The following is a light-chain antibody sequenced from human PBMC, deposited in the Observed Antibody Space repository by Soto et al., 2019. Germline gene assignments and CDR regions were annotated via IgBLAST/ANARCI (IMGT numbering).Light chain of an antibody. J-gene: IGKJ3*01. CDR2: NAS. V-gene: IGKV1-5*03. CDR3: QQYNTN. CDR1: QTINTW. Sequence: DIQMTQSPSTLSASVGVRVTITCRASQTINTWLAWYQQKPGKAPKLLIYNASSLETGVPSRFRGSGSGTEFTLTISSLQPDDFATYYCQQYNTNFGPGTKVDF.